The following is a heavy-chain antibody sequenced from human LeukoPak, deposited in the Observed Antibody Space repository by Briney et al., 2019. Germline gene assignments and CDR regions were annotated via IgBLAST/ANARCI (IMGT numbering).Heavy chain of an antibody. CDR3: ARVRFLEWLSPYYYYYYGMDV. CDR2: IYYNGST. CDR1: GGSISSYY. V-gene: IGHV4-59*01. J-gene: IGHJ6*02. D-gene: IGHD3-3*01. Sequence: SETLSLTCTVSGGSISSYYWSWIRQPPGKGLEWIGYIYYNGSTNYNPSLKSRVTISVDTSKNQFSLKLSSVTAADTAVYYCARVRFLEWLSPYYYYYYGMDVWGQGTTVTVSS.